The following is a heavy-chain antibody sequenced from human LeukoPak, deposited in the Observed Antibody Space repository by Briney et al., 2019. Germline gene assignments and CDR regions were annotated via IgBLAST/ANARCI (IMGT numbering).Heavy chain of an antibody. J-gene: IGHJ6*02. V-gene: IGHV1-2*06. CDR1: GYTFTGYY. D-gene: IGHD2-2*01. CDR3: AREPREDIVVVPAAPYGMDV. CDR2: INPNSGGT. Sequence: ASVKVSCTASGYTFTGYYMHWVRQAPGQGLEWMGRINPNSGGTNYAQKFQGRVTMTRDTSTSTVYMELSSLRSEDTAVYYCAREPREDIVVVPAAPYGMDVWGQGTTVTVSS.